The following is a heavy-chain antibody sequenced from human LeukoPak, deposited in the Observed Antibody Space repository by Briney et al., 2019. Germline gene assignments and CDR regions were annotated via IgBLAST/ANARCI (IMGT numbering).Heavy chain of an antibody. D-gene: IGHD1-26*01. CDR1: GFTFSSYG. J-gene: IGHJ4*02. V-gene: IGHV3-30*18. Sequence: GGSLRLSCAASGFTFSSYGMHWVRQAPGKGLEWVAVISYDGSNKYYADSVKGRFTISRDNSKNTLYLQMNSLRAEDTAVYYCAKPLYSGSNPHPSLDYWGQGTLVTVSS. CDR2: ISYDGSNK. CDR3: AKPLYSGSNPHPSLDY.